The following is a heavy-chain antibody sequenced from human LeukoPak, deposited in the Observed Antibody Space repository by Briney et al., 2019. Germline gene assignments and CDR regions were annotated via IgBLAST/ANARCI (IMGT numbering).Heavy chain of an antibody. D-gene: IGHD3-16*01. CDR1: GGSFSGYY. CDR2: INHSGST. CDR3: ARGQHPPIYDYVWGSYVY. Sequence: SETLSLTCAVYGGSFSGYYWSWIRQPPGKGLEWIGEINHSGSTNYNPSLKSRVTISVDTSKNQFSLKLSSVTAADTAVYYCARGQHPPIYDYVWGSYVYWGQGTLVTVSS. J-gene: IGHJ4*02. V-gene: IGHV4-34*01.